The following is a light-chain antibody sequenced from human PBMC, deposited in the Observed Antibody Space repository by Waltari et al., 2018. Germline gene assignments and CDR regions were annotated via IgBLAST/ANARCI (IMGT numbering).Light chain of an antibody. CDR3: CSYGGASTWV. CDR1: TTDVGRYNY. Sequence: QSALTQTASVSGSPGQSLTTSCTGTTTDVGRYNYVSWYQQHPGKAPKVMIYDVNKRPSGVSNRFSGSKSGNTASLTISGLQAEDEADYYCCSYGGASTWVFGGGTKLTVL. J-gene: IGLJ3*02. CDR2: DVN. V-gene: IGLV2-23*02.